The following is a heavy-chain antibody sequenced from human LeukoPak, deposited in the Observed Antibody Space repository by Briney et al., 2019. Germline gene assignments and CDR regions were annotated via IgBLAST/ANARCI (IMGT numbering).Heavy chain of an antibody. CDR1: GGSISSSSYY. CDR2: IYYSGST. V-gene: IGHV4-39*07. CDR3: ARDQKGPFDY. Sequence: SETLSLTCTVSGGSISSSSYYWGWIRQPPGKGLEWIGSIYYSGSTYYNPSLKSRVTISVGTSKNQFSLKLNSVTAADTAVYYCARDQKGPFDYWGQGTLVTVSS. J-gene: IGHJ4*02.